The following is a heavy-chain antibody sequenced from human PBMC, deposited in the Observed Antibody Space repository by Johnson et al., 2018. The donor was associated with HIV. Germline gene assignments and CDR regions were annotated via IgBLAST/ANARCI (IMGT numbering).Heavy chain of an antibody. CDR3: VRESLRRIPVPGPGDAAFDI. Sequence: VQLVESGGGVVQPGGSLRLSCAASGFIFSRYDMHWVRQVTGKGLEWVAATGTTGDTSYPASVKGRFSISREDAKDALYLQLNRLRDGDTAVYYCVRESLRRIPVPGPGDAAFDIWGSGTLVTVSS. J-gene: IGHJ3*02. CDR1: GFIFSRYD. V-gene: IGHV3-13*01. CDR2: TGTTGDT. D-gene: IGHD6-19*01.